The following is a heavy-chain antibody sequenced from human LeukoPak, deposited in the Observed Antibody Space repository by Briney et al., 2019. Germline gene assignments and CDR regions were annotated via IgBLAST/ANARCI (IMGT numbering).Heavy chain of an antibody. J-gene: IGHJ5*02. D-gene: IGHD3-9*01. CDR2: IYHSGNT. V-gene: IGHV4-38-2*02. CDR1: NYSISSGYY. Sequence: SESLSLTCSVSNYSISSGYYWGWIRQPPGKGLEWIGNIYHSGNTYYNPSLKSRVTISIDTSKNQFSLKLSSVTAADTAVYYCATLDILNDWSDPWGQGTLVTVSS. CDR3: ATLDILNDWSDP.